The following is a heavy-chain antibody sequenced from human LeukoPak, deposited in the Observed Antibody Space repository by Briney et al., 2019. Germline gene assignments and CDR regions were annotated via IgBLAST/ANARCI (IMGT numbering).Heavy chain of an antibody. CDR2: VIPILGIT. Sequence: SVKASCKASGGTFSSYAISWVRQAPGQGLEWMGRVIPILGITDYPQRFQGRVTITADKSTTTAYMELSSLRSEDTAIYYCARAGYDISTGYYFDYWGQGTLVAVSS. CDR1: GGTFSSYA. V-gene: IGHV1-69*04. CDR3: ARAGYDISTGYYFDY. D-gene: IGHD3-9*01. J-gene: IGHJ4*02.